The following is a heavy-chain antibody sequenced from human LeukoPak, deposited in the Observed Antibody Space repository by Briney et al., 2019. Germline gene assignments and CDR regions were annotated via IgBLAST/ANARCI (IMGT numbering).Heavy chain of an antibody. J-gene: IGHJ4*02. CDR1: GFTFSSYA. D-gene: IGHD1-26*01. CDR2: ISGSGTTT. Sequence: GGSLRLSCAASGFTFSSYAMSWVRQAPGKGLEWVSGISGSGTTTKYADSVKGRLTISRDNSKNTLYLQMNSLRAEDTAVYYCAKGGKWDVTPFDYWGQGTLITVSS. CDR3: AKGGKWDVTPFDY. V-gene: IGHV3-23*01.